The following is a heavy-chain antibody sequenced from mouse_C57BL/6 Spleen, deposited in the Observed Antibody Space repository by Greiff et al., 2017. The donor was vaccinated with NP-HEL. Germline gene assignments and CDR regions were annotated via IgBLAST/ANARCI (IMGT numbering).Heavy chain of an antibody. CDR2: ISDGGSYT. J-gene: IGHJ4*01. Sequence: EVKLVESGGGLVKPGGSLKLSCAASGFTFSSYAMSWVRQTPEKRLEWVATISDGGSYTYYPDNVKGRFTISRDNAKNHLYLQMSHLKSEDTAMYYCARVLRAMDYWGQGTSVTVSS. CDR3: ARVLRAMDY. CDR1: GFTFSSYA. D-gene: IGHD1-1*01. V-gene: IGHV5-4*03.